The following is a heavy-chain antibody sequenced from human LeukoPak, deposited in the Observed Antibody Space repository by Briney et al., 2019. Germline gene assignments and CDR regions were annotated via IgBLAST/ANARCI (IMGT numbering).Heavy chain of an antibody. Sequence: PSETLSVTCTVSGGSISSSNYYWGWIRRPPGKGLEWIGSIYYSGSTYYNPSLKSRVTISVDTSKNQFSLKLSSVTAADTAVYYCARDMTGTTMDVWGKGTTVTVSS. V-gene: IGHV4-39*07. CDR3: ARDMTGTTMDV. CDR2: IYYSGST. D-gene: IGHD1-7*01. CDR1: GGSISSSNYY. J-gene: IGHJ6*04.